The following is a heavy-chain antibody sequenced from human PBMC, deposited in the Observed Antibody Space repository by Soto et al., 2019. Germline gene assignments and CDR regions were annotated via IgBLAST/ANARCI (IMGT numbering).Heavy chain of an antibody. CDR3: AKDRLAGGFDY. V-gene: IGHV3-7*05. D-gene: IGHD3-16*01. J-gene: IGHJ4*02. CDR2: IKQDGSEK. CDR1: GFTFSSYW. Sequence: GGSLRLSCAASGFTFSSYWMSWVRQAPGKGLGWVANIKQDGSEKYYVDSVKGRFTISRDNSKNTLYLQMNSLRAEDTAVYYCAKDRLAGGFDYWGQGTXVTVSS.